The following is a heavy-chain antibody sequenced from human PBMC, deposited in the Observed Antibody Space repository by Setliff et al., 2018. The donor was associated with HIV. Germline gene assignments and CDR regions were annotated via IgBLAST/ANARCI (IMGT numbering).Heavy chain of an antibody. CDR1: SDSMSHYF. V-gene: IGHV4-4*09. D-gene: IGHD3-22*01. CDR3: ARTPEDYDQYFFDR. J-gene: IGHJ4*02. CDR2: IYTSGSA. Sequence: PSETLSLTCSVASDSMSHYFWSWIRQAPGRGLEWIGYIYTSGSATYNPSLESRLTISVDTSRNLFSLNLKSVTAADTAVYYCARTPEDYDQYFFDRWGQGTLVTVSS.